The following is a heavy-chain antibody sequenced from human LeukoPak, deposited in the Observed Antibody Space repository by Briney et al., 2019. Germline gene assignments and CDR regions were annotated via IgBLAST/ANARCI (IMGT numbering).Heavy chain of an antibody. CDR3: ARASYDSSGLHAFDI. CDR2: IYYSGNT. Sequence: SQTLSLTCTVSGGSISSGGYYWSWIRQHPGKGLEWIGYIYYSGNTNYNPSLRSRVTISLDTPKNQFSLNLSSVTAADTAVYYCARASYDSSGLHAFDIWGQGTMVTVSS. CDR1: GGSISSGGYY. J-gene: IGHJ3*02. D-gene: IGHD3-22*01. V-gene: IGHV4-31*03.